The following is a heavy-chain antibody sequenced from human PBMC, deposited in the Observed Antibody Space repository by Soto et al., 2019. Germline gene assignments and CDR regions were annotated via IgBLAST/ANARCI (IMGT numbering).Heavy chain of an antibody. Sequence: SETLSITCTVSGGSISSDYCSWIRQPPGKGLEWIGYIYYSGSTNYNPSLKSRVTISVDTSKNQFSLKLSSVTAADTAVYYCAREGFLEHYYFDYWGQGTLVTVS. V-gene: IGHV4-59*01. CDR2: IYYSGST. J-gene: IGHJ4*02. D-gene: IGHD3-3*01. CDR3: AREGFLEHYYFDY. CDR1: GGSISSDY.